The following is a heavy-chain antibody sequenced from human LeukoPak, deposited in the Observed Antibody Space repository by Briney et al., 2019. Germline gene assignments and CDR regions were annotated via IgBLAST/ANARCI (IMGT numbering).Heavy chain of an antibody. CDR2: IIPIFGTA. CDR1: GGTFSSYA. CDR3: AMGGIAARLGKARRAAFDY. Sequence: SVKVSCKASGGTFSSYAISWVRQAPGQGLEWMGGIIPIFGTANYAQKFQGRVTITTDESTSTAYMELSSLRSEDTAVYYCAMGGIAARLGKARRAAFDYWGQGTLVTVSS. D-gene: IGHD6-6*01. V-gene: IGHV1-69*05. J-gene: IGHJ4*02.